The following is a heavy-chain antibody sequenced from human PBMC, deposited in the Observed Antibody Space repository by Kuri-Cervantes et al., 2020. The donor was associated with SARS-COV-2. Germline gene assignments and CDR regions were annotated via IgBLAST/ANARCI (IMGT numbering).Heavy chain of an antibody. J-gene: IGHJ3*02. V-gene: IGHV4-59*08. CDR3: ARLSPPKDAFDI. CDR1: GGSISSYY. D-gene: IGHD3-16*02. Sequence: ESLKISCTVSGGSISSYYWSWIRQPPGKGLEWIGYIYYSGSTNYNPSLKSRVTISVDTSKNQFSLKLSSVTAADTAVYYCARLSPPKDAFDIWGQGTMVTVSS. CDR2: IYYSGST.